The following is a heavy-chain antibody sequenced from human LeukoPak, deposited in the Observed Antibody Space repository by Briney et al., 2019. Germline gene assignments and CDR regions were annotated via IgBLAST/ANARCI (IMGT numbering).Heavy chain of an antibody. CDR1: GFTFSSYG. CDR2: ISYDGSNK. J-gene: IGHJ3*02. Sequence: PGRSLRLSCAASGFTFSSYGMHWVRQAPGKGLEWVAVISYDGSNKYYAESVKGRFTISRDNSKNTLFLQMYSPRGEDTAVYYCASEGIAAAADIWGQGTMVTVPS. CDR3: ASEGIAAAADI. V-gene: IGHV3-30*03. D-gene: IGHD6-13*01.